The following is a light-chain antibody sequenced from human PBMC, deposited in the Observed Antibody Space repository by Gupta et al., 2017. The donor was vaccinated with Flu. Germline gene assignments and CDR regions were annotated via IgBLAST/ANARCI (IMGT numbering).Light chain of an antibody. Sequence: DVVMTQSPLSLPVTLGQPASISCRSSQGLVYSDGNTYLHWIQLRPGQSPRRLIYQVSHRESGVPDRFSGSGSGTDFTLKISRVEAEDVGVYYCMQGSRWPWAFGQGTKVEIK. CDR1: QGLVYSDGNTY. V-gene: IGKV2-30*01. J-gene: IGKJ1*01. CDR3: MQGSRWPWA. CDR2: QVS.